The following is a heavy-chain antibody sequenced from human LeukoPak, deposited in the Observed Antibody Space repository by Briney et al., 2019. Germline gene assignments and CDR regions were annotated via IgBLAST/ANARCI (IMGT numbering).Heavy chain of an antibody. CDR2: ISGSGGST. J-gene: IGHJ4*02. Sequence: GGSLRLSCAASGFTFSSYAMSWVRQAPGKGLEWVSAISGSGGSTYYADSVKGRFTISRDNSKNTLYLQVNSLRADDTAVYFCAKSIGSGWWSYFDYWGQGTLVTVSS. D-gene: IGHD6-19*01. V-gene: IGHV3-23*01. CDR1: GFTFSSYA. CDR3: AKSIGSGWWSYFDY.